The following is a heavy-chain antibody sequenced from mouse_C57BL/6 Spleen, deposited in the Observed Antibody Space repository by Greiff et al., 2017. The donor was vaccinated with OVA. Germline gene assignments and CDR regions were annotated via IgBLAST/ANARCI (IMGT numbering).Heavy chain of an antibody. J-gene: IGHJ3*01. CDR2: IDPSDSET. CDR1: GYTFTSYW. V-gene: IGHV1-52*01. D-gene: IGHD4-1*01. Sequence: QVQLQQPGAELVRPGSSVKLSCKASGYTFTSYWMHWVKQRPIQGLEWIGNIDPSDSETHYNQKFKDKATLTVDKSSSTAYMQLSSLTSEDSAVYYCARGLWDEKGRFAYWGQGTLVTVSA. CDR3: ARGLWDEKGRFAY.